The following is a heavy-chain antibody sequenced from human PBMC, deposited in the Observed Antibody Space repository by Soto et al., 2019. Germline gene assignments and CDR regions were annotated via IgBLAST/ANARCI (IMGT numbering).Heavy chain of an antibody. CDR1: GFTFRTYI. V-gene: IGHV3-21*01. Sequence: GVLRLSCVASGFTFRTYIMNWVRQAPGKGLEWVSSISGSSSYIYYADSVKGRFTISRDNAKNSLYLQMNSLRAEDTAVYYCARDPYDILTGSFDPWGQGTLVTVSS. CDR3: ARDPYDILTGSFDP. CDR2: ISGSSSYI. D-gene: IGHD3-9*01. J-gene: IGHJ5*02.